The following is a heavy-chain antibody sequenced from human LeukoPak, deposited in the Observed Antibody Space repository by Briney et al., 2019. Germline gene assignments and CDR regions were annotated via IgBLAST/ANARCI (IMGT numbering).Heavy chain of an antibody. J-gene: IGHJ4*02. CDR1: GGSISSSSYY. V-gene: IGHV4-39*01. CDR2: IYYSGST. D-gene: IGHD1-26*01. Sequence: SETLSLTRTVSGGSISSSSYYWGWIRQSPGKGLEWIGSIYYSGSTYYNPSLKSRVTISVDTSKNQFSLKLSSVTAADTAVYYCANIVGAHVARVDYWAREPWSPSPQ. CDR3: ANIVGAHVARVDY.